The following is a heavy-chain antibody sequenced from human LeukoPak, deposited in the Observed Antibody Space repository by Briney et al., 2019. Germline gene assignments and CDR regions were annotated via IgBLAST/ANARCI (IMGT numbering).Heavy chain of an antibody. CDR2: IYTSAST. Sequence: SETLSLTCTVSGGSISSGSYYWSWIRQPAGKGLEWIGRIYTSASTNYNPSLKSRVTISVDTSKNQFSLKLSSVTAADTAVYYCARDLVGADRDYFDYWGQGTLVTVSS. CDR1: GGSISSGSYY. D-gene: IGHD2-15*01. CDR3: ARDLVGADRDYFDY. J-gene: IGHJ4*02. V-gene: IGHV4-61*02.